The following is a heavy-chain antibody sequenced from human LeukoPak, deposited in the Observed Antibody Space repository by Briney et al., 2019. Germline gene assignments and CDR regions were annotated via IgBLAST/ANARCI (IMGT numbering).Heavy chain of an antibody. V-gene: IGHV1-18*01. J-gene: IGHJ4*02. D-gene: IGHD3-22*01. Sequence: ASVKVSCKASGYTFTRYGISWVRQAPGQGLEWMGWISGYNGNTNYAQKLQGRVTMTTDTSTSTAYMELRSLRSDDTAVYYCARAHYYDSSGYYETFDYWGQGTLVTVSS. CDR3: ARAHYYDSSGYYETFDY. CDR2: ISGYNGNT. CDR1: GYTFTRYG.